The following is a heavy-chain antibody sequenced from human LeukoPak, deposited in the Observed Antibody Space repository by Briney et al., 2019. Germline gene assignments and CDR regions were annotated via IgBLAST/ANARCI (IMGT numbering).Heavy chain of an antibody. CDR3: ARGRKDYYGSGSYYSSDY. D-gene: IGHD3-10*01. Sequence: SETLSLTCAVYGGSFSGYYWSWIRQPPGKGLEWIGEINHSGSTNYNPSLKSRVTISVDTSKNQFSLKLSSVTAADTDVYYCARGRKDYYGSGSYYSSDYWGQGTLVTVSS. V-gene: IGHV4-34*01. CDR2: INHSGST. CDR1: GGSFSGYY. J-gene: IGHJ4*02.